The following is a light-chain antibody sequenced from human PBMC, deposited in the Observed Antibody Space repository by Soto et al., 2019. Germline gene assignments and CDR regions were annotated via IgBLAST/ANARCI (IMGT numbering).Light chain of an antibody. CDR3: QQYATSPPRT. CDR1: QSVSTNY. V-gene: IGKV3-20*01. J-gene: IGKJ1*01. Sequence: ENVMTQSPGTLSLSPGERATLSCRASQSVSTNYVAWYQQKPGQAPRLLIYGASSRASGIPDRFRGSGSGTDFPLTISRLETEDFGVYYCQQYATSPPRTFGQGTKV. CDR2: GAS.